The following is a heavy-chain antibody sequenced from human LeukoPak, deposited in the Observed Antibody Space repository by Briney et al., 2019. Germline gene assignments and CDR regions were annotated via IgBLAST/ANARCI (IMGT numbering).Heavy chain of an antibody. D-gene: IGHD1-1*01. Sequence: PSETLSLTYTVSGGSISSSSYYWGWIRQPPGKGLEWIGSIHYSGSTYYNPSLNSRVTISVDTSQNRFSLKLSSVTAADTAVYYCARLESNDYFDPWGQGTLVTVSS. V-gene: IGHV4-39*01. J-gene: IGHJ5*02. CDR3: ARLESNDYFDP. CDR2: IHYSGST. CDR1: GGSISSSSYY.